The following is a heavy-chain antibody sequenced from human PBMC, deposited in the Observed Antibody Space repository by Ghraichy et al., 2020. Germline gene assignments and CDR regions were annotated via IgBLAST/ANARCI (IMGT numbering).Heavy chain of an antibody. CDR1: GFTFSSYG. V-gene: IGHV3-30*02. Sequence: GGSLRLSCAASGFTFSSYGMHWVRQAPGKGLEWVAFIRYDGSNKYYADSVKGRFTISRDNSKNTLYLQMNSLRAEDTTVYYCAKDGLTYYYGSGSYNWGHGTLVTVSS. CDR2: IRYDGSNK. CDR3: AKDGLTYYYGSGSYN. D-gene: IGHD3-10*01. J-gene: IGHJ4*01.